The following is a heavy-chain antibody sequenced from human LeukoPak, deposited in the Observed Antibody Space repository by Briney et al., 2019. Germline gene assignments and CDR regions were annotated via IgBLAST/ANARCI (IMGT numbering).Heavy chain of an antibody. V-gene: IGHV3-23*01. J-gene: IGHJ4*02. CDR2: ISGSGGST. CDR3: AKRGVVIRVILVGFHKEAYYFDS. Sequence: GGSLRLSCAVSGISLSNYGMSWVRQAPGKGLEWVAGISGSGGSTNYADSVKGRFTIYRDNPKNTLYLQMNRLRAEDTAVYFCAKRGVVIRVILVGFHKEAYYFDSWGQGALVTVSS. CDR1: GISLSNYG. D-gene: IGHD3-22*01.